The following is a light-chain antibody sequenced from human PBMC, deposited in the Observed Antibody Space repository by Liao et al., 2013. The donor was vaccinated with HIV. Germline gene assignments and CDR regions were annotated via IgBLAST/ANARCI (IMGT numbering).Light chain of an antibody. CDR1: NIGGES. J-gene: IGLJ1*01. V-gene: IGLV3-21*01. CDR3: QVWDSNSAHPYV. Sequence: SYVLTQPPSVSVAPGHTARITCAGDNIGGESVHWYQQKSGQAPVLVIYYDSGRPSGISERFSGSNSGNTATLSISRVEAGDEADYYCQVWDSNSAHPYVFGTGTKVTVL. CDR2: YDS.